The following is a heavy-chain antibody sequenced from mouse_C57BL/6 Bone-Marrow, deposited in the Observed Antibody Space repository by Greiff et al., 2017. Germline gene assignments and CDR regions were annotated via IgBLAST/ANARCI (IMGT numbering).Heavy chain of an antibody. CDR2: IHPNSGST. Sequence: QVQLQQPGAELVKPGASVKLSCKASGYTFTSYWMHWVKQRPGQGLEWIGMIHPNSGSTNYNEKFKSKATLTVGKSSSTAYMQLSSLTSEDSAVYYCARLGGRGYFDVWGTGTTVTVSS. J-gene: IGHJ1*03. CDR1: GYTFTSYW. D-gene: IGHD1-1*01. CDR3: ARLGGRGYFDV. V-gene: IGHV1-64*01.